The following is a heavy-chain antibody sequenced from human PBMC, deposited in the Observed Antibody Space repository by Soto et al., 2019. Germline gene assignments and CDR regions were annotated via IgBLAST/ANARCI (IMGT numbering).Heavy chain of an antibody. Sequence: GGSLRLSCAASGFTFSTYVMSWVRQAPGKGLEWVSAIRSSGDYTYYVDSVKGRFSISRDNSKNTLFLQMNSLRAEDTAVYYCAKNRSPGGSGTNYFAYWGQGTLVPVSS. CDR1: GFTFSTYV. CDR2: IRSSGDYT. V-gene: IGHV3-23*01. CDR3: AKNRSPGGSGTNYFAY. J-gene: IGHJ4*01. D-gene: IGHD6-25*01.